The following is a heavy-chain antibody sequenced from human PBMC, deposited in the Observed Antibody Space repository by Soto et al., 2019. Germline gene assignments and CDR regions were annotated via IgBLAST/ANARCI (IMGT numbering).Heavy chain of an antibody. Sequence: PGGSLRLSCAASGFTFSYYGMDWVRQAPGKGLEWVAVISHDGSIKYYVDSVKGRFTISRDNSKNTLYLQMNSLRAEDTAVYYCAKSFLRQLGLYGMDVWGQGTTVTVSS. D-gene: IGHD6-13*01. V-gene: IGHV3-30*18. CDR3: AKSFLRQLGLYGMDV. CDR1: GFTFSYYG. CDR2: ISHDGSIK. J-gene: IGHJ6*02.